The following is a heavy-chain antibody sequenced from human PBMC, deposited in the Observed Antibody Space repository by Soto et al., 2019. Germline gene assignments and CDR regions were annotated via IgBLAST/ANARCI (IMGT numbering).Heavy chain of an antibody. J-gene: IGHJ3*02. CDR2: IIPTFGTA. CDR3: ARSETAGHRGFDI. Sequence: QVQLVQSGAEMREPGSSVKVSCKSSGGTFSSSAINWLRQAPGQGPEWMGGIIPTFGTANYIEKFRGGVTITADTSTSTAYMEVSSLTSEVTAMYFCARSETAGHRGFDIWGQGTMVTVSS. CDR1: GGTFSSSA. D-gene: IGHD6-19*01. V-gene: IGHV1-69*06.